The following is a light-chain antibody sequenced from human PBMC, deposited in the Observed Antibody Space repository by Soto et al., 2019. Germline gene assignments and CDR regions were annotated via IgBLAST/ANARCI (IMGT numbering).Light chain of an antibody. J-gene: IGKJ2*01. CDR2: DAS. V-gene: IGKV1-33*01. CDR1: QDINNY. Sequence: DLQMTQSPSSLSASVGDRVTITCQASQDINNYLNWYQQKPGKAPKLLIYDASNLETGVPSRFSGSGSGTDFTFTISSLQPEDIATYYCQQYDNRPQTFGQGTKLEIK. CDR3: QQYDNRPQT.